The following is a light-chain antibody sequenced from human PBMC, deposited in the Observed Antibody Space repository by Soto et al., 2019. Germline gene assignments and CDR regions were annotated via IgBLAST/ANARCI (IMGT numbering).Light chain of an antibody. CDR1: QNIDMY. V-gene: IGKV1-39*01. J-gene: IGKJ1*01. Sequence: DIHMTQSPSSLSASVGDTVTITCRASQNIDMYLNWYQQKPGKAPRVLISGASNLQSGVPSRFSGSGSGTDFTLTISSLQSKDFASYFCQHTFNSPPWTFGQGTKVEVK. CDR2: GAS. CDR3: QHTFNSPPWT.